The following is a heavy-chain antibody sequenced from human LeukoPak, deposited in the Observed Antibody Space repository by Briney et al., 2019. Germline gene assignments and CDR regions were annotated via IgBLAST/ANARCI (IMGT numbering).Heavy chain of an antibody. Sequence: ASVKVSCKASGYTLTGYYMHWVRQAPGQGLEWMGWINPNSGGTNYAQKFQGRVTMTRDTSISTAYMELSRLRSDDTAVYYCARDRIAVAGTYNYYYGMDVWGQGTTVTVSS. J-gene: IGHJ6*02. CDR1: GYTLTGYY. V-gene: IGHV1-2*02. D-gene: IGHD6-19*01. CDR2: INPNSGGT. CDR3: ARDRIAVAGTYNYYYGMDV.